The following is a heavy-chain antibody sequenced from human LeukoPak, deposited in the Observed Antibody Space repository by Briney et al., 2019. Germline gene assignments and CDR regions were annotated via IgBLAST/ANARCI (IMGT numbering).Heavy chain of an antibody. CDR1: GFTFSSYA. CDR2: ISYDGSNK. J-gene: IGHJ6*02. CDR3: AKDMSPGGAQNLYGMDV. V-gene: IGHV3-30-3*01. Sequence: GGSLRLSCAASGFTFSSYAMHWVRQAPGKGLEWVAVISYDGSNKYYADSVKGRFTVSRDNAKNSLYLQMNNLRPEDTALYYCAKDMSPGGAQNLYGMDVWGQGTTVTVSS. D-gene: IGHD3-16*01.